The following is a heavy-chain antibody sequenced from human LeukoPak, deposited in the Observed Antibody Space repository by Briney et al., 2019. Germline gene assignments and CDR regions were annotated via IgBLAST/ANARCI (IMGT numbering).Heavy chain of an antibody. V-gene: IGHV4-39*01. CDR3: AKSGGYGLIDY. J-gene: IGHJ4*01. Sequence: SFSDYWMSWVRQPPGKGLEWIGSIYSSGSTYYNSSLKSRVTISIDTSKNQVSLKMSSVTAADTAVYYCAKSGGYGLIDYWGQGTLVTVSS. D-gene: IGHD6-25*01. CDR2: IYSSGST. CDR1: SFSDY.